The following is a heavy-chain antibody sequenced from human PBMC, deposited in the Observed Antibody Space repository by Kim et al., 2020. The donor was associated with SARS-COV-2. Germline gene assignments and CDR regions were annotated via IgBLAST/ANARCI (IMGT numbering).Heavy chain of an antibody. CDR1: GFTFSSYG. CDR3: AKVSSSWYSTGY. V-gene: IGHV3-30*18. J-gene: IGHJ4*02. Sequence: GGSLRRSCAASGFTFSSYGMHWVRQAPGKGLEWVAVISYDGSNKYYADSVKGRFTISRDNSKNTLYLQMNSLRAEDTAVYYCAKVSSSWYSTGYWGQGTLVTVSS. D-gene: IGHD6-13*01. CDR2: ISYDGSNK.